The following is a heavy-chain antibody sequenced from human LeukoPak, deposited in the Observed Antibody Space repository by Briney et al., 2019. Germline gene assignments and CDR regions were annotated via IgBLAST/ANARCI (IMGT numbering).Heavy chain of an antibody. J-gene: IGHJ4*02. V-gene: IGHV1-3*01. Sequence: ASVKVSCKASGYTFTSYAMHWVRQAPGQRLEWMGWINAGNGNTKYSQEFQGRVTITRDTSASTAYMELSRLRSDDTAVYYCARGALGKTYYYDSSGYYFDYWGQGTLVTVSS. CDR1: GYTFTSYA. CDR2: INAGNGNT. CDR3: ARGALGKTYYYDSSGYYFDY. D-gene: IGHD3-22*01.